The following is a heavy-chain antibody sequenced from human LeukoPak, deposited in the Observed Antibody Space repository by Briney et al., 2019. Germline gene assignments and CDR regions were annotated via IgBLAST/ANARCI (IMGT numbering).Heavy chain of an antibody. CDR1: GFTFSSYA. D-gene: IGHD4-17*01. V-gene: IGHV3-23*01. Sequence: QPGASLRLSCAASGFTFSSYAMSWVRPAPGEGLEWVSAISGGGGSTYYADSVKGRFTISRDNSKNTLYLQMNSLRAEDTAVYYCATPGYGDYFFDYWGQGTLVTVSS. CDR3: ATPGYGDYFFDY. J-gene: IGHJ4*02. CDR2: ISGGGGST.